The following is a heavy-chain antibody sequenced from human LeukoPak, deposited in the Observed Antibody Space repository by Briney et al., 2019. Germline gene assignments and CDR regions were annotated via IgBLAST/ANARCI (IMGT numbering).Heavy chain of an antibody. CDR1: GDSVSSKSVS. Sequence: SQTLSLTCAISGDSVSSKSVSWNWITQSPSRGLEYLGRTRYRSTWNIYSSSVQGRVTINADTSRNQVSLRLNSVTPEDTALYYCVRDFNWAFDYWGQGTLVTVSS. V-gene: IGHV6-1*01. CDR2: TRYRSTWN. J-gene: IGHJ4*02. CDR3: VRDFNWAFDY. D-gene: IGHD7-27*01.